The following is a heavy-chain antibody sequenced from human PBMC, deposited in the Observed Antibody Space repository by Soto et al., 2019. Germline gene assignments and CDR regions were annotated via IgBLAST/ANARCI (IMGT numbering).Heavy chain of an antibody. J-gene: IGHJ1*01. CDR1: DDSISNYY. D-gene: IGHD3-22*01. CDR2: INNNGIT. Sequence: SETLSLTCSVSDDSISNYYWTWIRQPPWKGLEWIGYINNNGITKYNPSLKSRLTISVDTSKNQFSLELISVTAADTAVYYCARLFDSSANYALYFQHWGQGTLVTVSS. CDR3: ARLFDSSANYALYFQH. V-gene: IGHV4-59*08.